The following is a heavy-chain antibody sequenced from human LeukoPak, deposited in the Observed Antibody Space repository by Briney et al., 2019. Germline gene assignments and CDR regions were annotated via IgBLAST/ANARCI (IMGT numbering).Heavy chain of an antibody. D-gene: IGHD6-19*01. CDR1: GYTFTGYY. CDR2: INPNSGGT. Sequence: ASVKVSCKASGYTFTGYYTHWVRQAPGQGLEWMGWINPNSGGTNYAQKFQGRVTMTRDTSISTAYMELSRLRSDDTAVYYCARVMWYSSGWYYDYFDYWGQGTLVTVSS. V-gene: IGHV1-2*02. CDR3: ARVMWYSSGWYYDYFDY. J-gene: IGHJ4*02.